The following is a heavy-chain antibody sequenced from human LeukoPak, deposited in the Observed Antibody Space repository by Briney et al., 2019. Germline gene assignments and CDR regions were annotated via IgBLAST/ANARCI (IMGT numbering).Heavy chain of an antibody. J-gene: IGHJ6*03. CDR1: GGTFSSYA. Sequence: SVRVSCKASGGTFSSYAISWVRQAPGQGLEWMGGIIPIFGTANYAQKFQGRVTITADRSTSTAYMELSSLRSEDTAVYYCARQRMYYDFWSGYYSYYYYYMDVWGKGTTVTVSS. V-gene: IGHV1-69*06. CDR3: ARQRMYYDFWSGYYSYYYYYMDV. CDR2: IIPIFGTA. D-gene: IGHD3-3*01.